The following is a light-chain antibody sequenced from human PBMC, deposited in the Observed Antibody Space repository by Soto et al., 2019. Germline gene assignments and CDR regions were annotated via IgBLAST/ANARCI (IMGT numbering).Light chain of an antibody. CDR2: GAS. CDR1: EPVSTSF. CDR3: QQYNNWPRT. V-gene: IGKV3D-15*01. J-gene: IGKJ1*01. Sequence: TQSPGTLSLYPGERATLSCRASEPVSTSFLAWYQQKRGQPPRLLIYGASTRATGVPARFSGSGSGTEFTLTISSLQSEDFAVYYCQQYNNWPRTFGQGTMVDI.